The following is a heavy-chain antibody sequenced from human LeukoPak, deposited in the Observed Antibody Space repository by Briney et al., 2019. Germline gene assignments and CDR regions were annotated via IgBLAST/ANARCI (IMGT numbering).Heavy chain of an antibody. CDR1: GGTFSSYA. Sequence: SVKVSCKASGGTFSSYAITWVRQAPGQGLEWMGRIIPILGIANYAQKFQGRVTITADKSTSTAYMELGSLRSEDTAVYYCARGPRYDSSGYYSRYFDYWGQGTLVTVSS. D-gene: IGHD3-22*01. V-gene: IGHV1-69*04. CDR3: ARGPRYDSSGYYSRYFDY. J-gene: IGHJ4*02. CDR2: IIPILGIA.